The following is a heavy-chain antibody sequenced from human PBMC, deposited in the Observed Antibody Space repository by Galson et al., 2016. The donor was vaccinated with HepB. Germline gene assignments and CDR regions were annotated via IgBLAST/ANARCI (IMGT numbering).Heavy chain of an antibody. CDR3: AREVHSDDFWSGYTLSYYGMDV. CDR1: GFTVNSYG. Sequence: SLSLSCAASGFTVNSYGVHWVRQTPGKRLAWMAVMSYDGSTKKYADSVKGRFTISRDNSKNTVYLQMNRLRPEDTAVYYCAREVHSDDFWSGYTLSYYGMDVWGQGTAVTVPS. CDR2: MSYDGSTK. V-gene: IGHV3-30*03. J-gene: IGHJ6*02. D-gene: IGHD3-3*01.